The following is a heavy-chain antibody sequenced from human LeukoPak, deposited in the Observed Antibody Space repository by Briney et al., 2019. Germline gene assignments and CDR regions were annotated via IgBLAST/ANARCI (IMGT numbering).Heavy chain of an antibody. D-gene: IGHD2-15*01. J-gene: IGHJ5*02. Sequence: PSETLSLTCTVSGGSVSTVSYYWSWIRQPPGRGLEWIGYIYYTGSTNYNPSLKSRLTMSVDTSKNQFSLKLSSVTAADTAVYYCARTGYCRGDTCYTGWFDPWGQGALVTVSS. CDR2: IYYTGST. V-gene: IGHV4-61*01. CDR1: GGSVSTVSYY. CDR3: ARTGYCRGDTCYTGWFDP.